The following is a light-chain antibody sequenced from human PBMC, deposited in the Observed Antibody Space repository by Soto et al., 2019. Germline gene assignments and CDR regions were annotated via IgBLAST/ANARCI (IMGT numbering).Light chain of an antibody. CDR2: EVS. Sequence: QSALTQPPSASGSPGQSVTISCTGTSSDVGGYNYVSWYQQHPGKAPKLMIYEVSKRPSGVPDRFSGSKSGNTASLTVSGLQPEDEADYYCSSYAGSNNLVVFGTGTKVTVL. CDR1: SSDVGGYNY. CDR3: SSYAGSNNLVV. J-gene: IGLJ1*01. V-gene: IGLV2-8*01.